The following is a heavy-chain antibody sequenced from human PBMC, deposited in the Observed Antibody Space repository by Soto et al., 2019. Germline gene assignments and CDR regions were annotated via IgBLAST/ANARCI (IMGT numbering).Heavy chain of an antibody. CDR1: GYTFINYD. J-gene: IGHJ4*02. CDR2: SSPYTGNT. V-gene: IGHV1-18*01. D-gene: IGHD1-20*01. CDR3: AGGTITDLGTFDY. Sequence: GASVKVSCQASGYTFINYDISWLRQAPGQGLEWMGWSSPYTGNTNYAHTCQGRVTMTAGTSASSGDMELGSVRSDDTGVYLCAGGTITDLGTFDYWGQGTLVTVSS.